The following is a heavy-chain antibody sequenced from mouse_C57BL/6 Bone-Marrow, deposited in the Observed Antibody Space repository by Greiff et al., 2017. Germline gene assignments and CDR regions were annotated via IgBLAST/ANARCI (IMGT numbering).Heavy chain of an antibody. CDR3: ARKGRYYYGSSSFFEY. D-gene: IGHD1-1*01. J-gene: IGHJ2*01. CDR1: GYTFTSYW. V-gene: IGHV1-64*01. Sequence: VQLQQPGAELVKPGASVKLSCKASGYTFTSYWMHWVKQRPRQGLEWIGMIHPNSGSTNYNEKFKSKATLTVDKSSSTAYMQLSSLTSEDSAVYYCARKGRYYYGSSSFFEYWGQGTTLTVSS. CDR2: IHPNSGST.